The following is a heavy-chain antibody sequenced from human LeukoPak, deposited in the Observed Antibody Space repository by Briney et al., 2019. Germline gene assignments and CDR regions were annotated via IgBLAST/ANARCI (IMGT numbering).Heavy chain of an antibody. CDR3: ARQAPGVFDY. V-gene: IGHV3-48*02. CDR2: ISSSSSTI. D-gene: IGHD3-10*01. J-gene: IGHJ4*02. Sequence: PGGSLRLSCPASGFTFSDYSMNWVRQAPGKGLEWVSYISSSSSTIYYADSVKGRFTISRDNAKNSLYLQMNSLRDEDTAVYYCARQAPGVFDYWGQGTLVTVSS. CDR1: GFTFSDYS.